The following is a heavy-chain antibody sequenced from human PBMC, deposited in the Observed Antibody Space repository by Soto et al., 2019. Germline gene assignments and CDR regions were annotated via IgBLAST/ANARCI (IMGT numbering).Heavy chain of an antibody. V-gene: IGHV1-69*01. CDR3: AREADRSWLTLFDY. J-gene: IGHJ4*01. D-gene: IGHD1-26*01. Sequence: QVQLVQSGAEVKKPGSSVKVSCMASGGTFSTYGVSWLRQAPVQGLEWMGGIIPLLGTTNYAQRFQGRVTISVDESMTTADMEMRSLRYDDTAVYFCAREADRSWLTLFDYWGHGTLVTVSS. CDR1: GGTFSTYG. CDR2: IIPLLGTT.